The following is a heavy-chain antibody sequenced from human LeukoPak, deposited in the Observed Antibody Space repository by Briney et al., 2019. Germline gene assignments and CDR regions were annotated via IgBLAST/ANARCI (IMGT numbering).Heavy chain of an antibody. Sequence: KSSETLSLTCTVSGGSISSSSYYWGWIRQPPGKGLEWIGSIYYSGSTYYNPSLKSRVTISVDTSKNQFSLKLSSVTAADTAVYYCARSPTNDYYDSSGYYLGWFDPWGQGTLVTVSS. CDR3: ARSPTNDYYDSSGYYLGWFDP. CDR2: IYYSGST. V-gene: IGHV4-39*07. J-gene: IGHJ5*02. D-gene: IGHD3-22*01. CDR1: GGSISSSSYY.